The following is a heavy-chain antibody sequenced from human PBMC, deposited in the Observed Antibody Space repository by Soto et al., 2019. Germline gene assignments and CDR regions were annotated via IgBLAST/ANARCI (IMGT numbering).Heavy chain of an antibody. D-gene: IGHD6-19*01. J-gene: IGHJ4*02. Sequence: PGGSLRLSCTASGFTFSSFAMAWVRQAPGKGLEWVSGITASGGTRYHADSLKGRFTISRDNSKNMLFLQMNNLSAEDTATYFCAKGFAVAGFYFDSWGRGSLVTVSS. CDR1: GFTFSSFA. V-gene: IGHV3-23*01. CDR2: ITASGGTR. CDR3: AKGFAVAGFYFDS.